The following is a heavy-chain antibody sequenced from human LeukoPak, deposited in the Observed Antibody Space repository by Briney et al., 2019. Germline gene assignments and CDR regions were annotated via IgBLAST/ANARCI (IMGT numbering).Heavy chain of an antibody. CDR2: INHSGST. CDR3: ARLEDFDY. CDR1: GGSFSGYY. V-gene: IGHV4-34*01. J-gene: IGHJ4*02. Sequence: SETLSLTCAVYGGSFSGYYWSWIRQPPGKGLEWIGEINHSGSTNYNPSLKSRVTISVDTSKNQFSLKLSSVTAADTAVYYCARLEDFDYWGQGTLVTVSS.